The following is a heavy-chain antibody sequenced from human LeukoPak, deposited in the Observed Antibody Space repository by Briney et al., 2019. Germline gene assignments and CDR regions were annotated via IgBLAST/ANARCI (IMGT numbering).Heavy chain of an antibody. J-gene: IGHJ6*02. D-gene: IGHD6-13*01. Sequence: ASVKVSCKASGYTFTSYDINWVRQATGQGVEWMGWMNPNSGNTGYAQKFQGRVTMTRNTSISTAYMELSSLRSEDTAVYYCARNWGSSCYYYYGMDVWGQGTTVTVSS. CDR2: MNPNSGNT. V-gene: IGHV1-8*01. CDR3: ARNWGSSCYYYYGMDV. CDR1: GYTFTSYD.